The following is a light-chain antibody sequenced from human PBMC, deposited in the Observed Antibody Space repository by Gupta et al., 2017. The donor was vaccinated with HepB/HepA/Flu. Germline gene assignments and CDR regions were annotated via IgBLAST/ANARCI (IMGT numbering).Light chain of an antibody. CDR2: GRN. Sequence: STERTHDSAASVELGQTVTITCQGDTLSSYYASWFQQKPGQAPVLVIYGRNNRPSGIPDRFSVSSSGNTASLTITGAQAEDEADYYCNSRDTSCWGDVFGTWTKVTVL. J-gene: IGLJ1*01. V-gene: IGLV3-19*01. CDR3: NSRDTSCWGDV. CDR1: TLSSYY.